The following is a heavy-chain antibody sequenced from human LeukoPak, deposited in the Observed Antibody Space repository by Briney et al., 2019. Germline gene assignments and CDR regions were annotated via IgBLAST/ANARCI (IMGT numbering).Heavy chain of an antibody. D-gene: IGHD3-22*01. J-gene: IGHJ5*02. CDR3: VKADSGYYR. CDR1: GFSFNDYG. CDR2: ISFDGSDE. V-gene: IGHV3-30*18. Sequence: GGSLRLSCAASGFSFNDYGMHWVRQAPGKGLEWVAVISFDGSDEFYADSVKGRFTIFRDNFKNTLYLQLNSLRAGDTAIYYCVKADSGYYRWGQGTLVTVSS.